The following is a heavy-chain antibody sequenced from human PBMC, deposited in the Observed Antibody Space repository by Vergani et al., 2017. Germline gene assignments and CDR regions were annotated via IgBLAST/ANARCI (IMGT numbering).Heavy chain of an antibody. CDR1: GGSFSGYY. CDR3: ARAPRIAVAGTSWFDP. CDR2: INHSGST. D-gene: IGHD6-19*01. J-gene: IGHJ5*02. V-gene: IGHV4-34*01. Sequence: QVQLQQWGAGLLKPSETLSLTCAVYGGSFSGYYWSWIRQPPGKGLEWIGEINHSGSTNYNPSLKSRVTISVDTSKNQFSLKLSSVTAADTAVYYCARAPRIAVAGTSWFDPWGQGTLGTVSS.